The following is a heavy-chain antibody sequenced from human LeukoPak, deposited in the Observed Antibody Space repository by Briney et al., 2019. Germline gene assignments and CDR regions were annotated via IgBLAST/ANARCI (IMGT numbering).Heavy chain of an antibody. CDR3: ARDSAYAVTSY. Sequence: GGSLRLSCAASGFTFSSYEMSWVRQAPGKGLEWVSSISSSSSYIYYADSVKGRFTISRDNAKNSLYLQMNSLRAEDTAVYYCARDSAYAVTSYWGQGTLVTVSS. CDR1: GFTFSSYE. J-gene: IGHJ4*02. D-gene: IGHD4-17*01. V-gene: IGHV3-21*04. CDR2: ISSSSSYI.